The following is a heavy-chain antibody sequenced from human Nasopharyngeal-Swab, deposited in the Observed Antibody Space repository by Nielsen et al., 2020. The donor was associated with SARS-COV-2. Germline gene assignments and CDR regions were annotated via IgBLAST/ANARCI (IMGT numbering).Heavy chain of an antibody. V-gene: IGHV1-2*02. J-gene: IGHJ3*02. D-gene: IGHD1-26*01. CDR1: GYTFTGYY. Sequence: ASVKVSCKASGYTFTGYYMHWVRQAPGQGLEWMGWINPNSGGTNYAQKFQGRVTMTRDASISTAYMELSRLRSDDTAVYYCARLLSGTKPPHDAFDIWGQGTMVTVSS. CDR2: INPNSGGT. CDR3: ARLLSGTKPPHDAFDI.